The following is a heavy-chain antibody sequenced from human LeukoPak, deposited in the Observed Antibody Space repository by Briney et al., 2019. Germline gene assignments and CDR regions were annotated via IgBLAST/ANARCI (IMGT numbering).Heavy chain of an antibody. Sequence: SKTLSLTCTVSGGSFSSGENYWSWIRQHPGTGLEWIGYISYSGSPYYNPSLKSRVTISVDTSKNQFSLNLRSLTAADTAVYYCARDEGSGYFSGAFDIWGQGTMVTVSS. J-gene: IGHJ3*02. CDR3: ARDEGSGYFSGAFDI. CDR2: ISYSGSP. D-gene: IGHD3-22*01. V-gene: IGHV4-31*03. CDR1: GGSFSSGENY.